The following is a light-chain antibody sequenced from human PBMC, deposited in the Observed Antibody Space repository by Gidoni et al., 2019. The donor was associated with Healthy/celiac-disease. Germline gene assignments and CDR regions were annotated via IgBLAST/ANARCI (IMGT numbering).Light chain of an antibody. CDR3: QQSYSTPLT. CDR1: QSISSY. J-gene: IGKJ3*01. Sequence: DIQMTQSPSSLSASVGDRVTITCRASQSISSYLNWYQQKPGKAPKLLIYAASSLQSGVPSNFSGSGSGTDFTLTISSLQPEDFATYYCQQSYSTPLTFGPGTKVEIK. V-gene: IGKV1-39*01. CDR2: AAS.